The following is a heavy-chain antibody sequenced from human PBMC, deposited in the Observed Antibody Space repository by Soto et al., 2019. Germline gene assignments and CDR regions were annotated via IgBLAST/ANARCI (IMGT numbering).Heavy chain of an antibody. D-gene: IGHD5-18*01. CDR1: GFTFSAYD. CDR3: AKGPNVDTPMIFFFY. J-gene: IGHJ4*02. V-gene: IGHV3-30*18. Sequence: EQLVESGGGVVQPGGSLRLSCVTSGFTFSAYDMHWVRQAPGKGLEWVAVISDDGSEKFYVDSVKGRFTISRDDSKSTVYLQMNSLRVEDTAVYYCAKGPNVDTPMIFFFYWGQGTLVTVSS. CDR2: ISDDGSEK.